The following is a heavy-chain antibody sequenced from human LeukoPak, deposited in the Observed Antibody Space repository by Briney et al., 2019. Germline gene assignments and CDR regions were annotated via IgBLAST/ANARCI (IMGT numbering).Heavy chain of an antibody. Sequence: PSETLSLTCAVSIDSTSGNYWSWVRQSPGKGLEWIGEVRRSGRTNYMPSLKSRVTISLDKSKDQISLDLTSVPGADTAVYYCATEILGAPTPGAYWGQGTLVTVSS. CDR1: IDSTSGNY. CDR3: ATEILGAPTPGAY. D-gene: IGHD2-8*02. V-gene: IGHV4-4*02. J-gene: IGHJ4*02. CDR2: VRRSGRT.